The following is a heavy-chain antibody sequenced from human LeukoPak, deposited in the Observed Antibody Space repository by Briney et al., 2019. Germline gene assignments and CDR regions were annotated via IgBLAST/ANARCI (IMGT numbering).Heavy chain of an antibody. J-gene: IGHJ4*02. CDR1: GGSISSYY. V-gene: IGHV4-59*01. CDR2: IYYSGST. D-gene: IGHD3-3*01. Sequence: PSETLSLTCTVSGGSISSYYWSWIRQPPGEGLEWIGYIYYSGSTNYNPSLKSRVTISVDTSKNQFSLKLSSVTAADTAVYYCARAEWPQAGTFDYWGQGTLVTVSS. CDR3: ARAEWPQAGTFDY.